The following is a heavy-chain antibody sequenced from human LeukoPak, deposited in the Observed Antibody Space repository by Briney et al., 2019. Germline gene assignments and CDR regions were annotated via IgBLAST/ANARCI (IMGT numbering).Heavy chain of an antibody. V-gene: IGHV3-30*02. CDR1: GFTFSSYG. CDR3: AKGRWLLDY. J-gene: IGHJ4*02. Sequence: PGGSLRLSCAASGFTFSSYGMHWVRLAPGKGLEWLALIRSDGSNKYYADSVKGRFTISRDNSKNMLYLHMNSLRAEDTAVYYCAKGRWLLDYWGQGTLVTVSS. D-gene: IGHD5-12*01. CDR2: IRSDGSNK.